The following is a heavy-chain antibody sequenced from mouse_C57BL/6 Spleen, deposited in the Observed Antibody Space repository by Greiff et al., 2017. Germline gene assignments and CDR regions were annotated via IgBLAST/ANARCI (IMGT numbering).Heavy chain of an antibody. J-gene: IGHJ4*01. V-gene: IGHV1-64*01. CDR3: ASGKDWDGNYAMDD. CDR1: GYTFTSYW. Sequence: QVQLKQSGAELVKPGASVKLSCKASGYTFTSYWMHWVKQRPGQGLEWLGMIHPNSGSTNYNETFKSKATLTVDKSYSTAYMQLRSLRSEDAAVDCCASGKDWDGNYAMDDWGQGTSVTVSS. CDR2: IHPNSGST. D-gene: IGHD4-1*01.